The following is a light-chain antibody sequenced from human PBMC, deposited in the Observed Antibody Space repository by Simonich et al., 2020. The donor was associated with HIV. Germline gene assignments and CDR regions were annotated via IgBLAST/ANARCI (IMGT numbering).Light chain of an antibody. CDR3: QQYYGTPLT. V-gene: IGKV4-1*01. J-gene: IGKJ4*01. Sequence: DIVMTQSPDSLAVSLGERATINCKSSQSVLYSSSNKNYLAWYQQKPGKPPKLLIYWASARQFGVPERFSGSGSGTDFTLTISSLQAEDVALYYCQQYYGTPLTFGGGTRVEIK. CDR1: QSVLYSSSNKNY. CDR2: WAS.